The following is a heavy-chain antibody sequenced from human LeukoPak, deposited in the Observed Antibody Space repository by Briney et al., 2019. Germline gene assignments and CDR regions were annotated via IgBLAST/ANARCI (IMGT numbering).Heavy chain of an antibody. CDR1: GYTFTSYA. CDR2: ISTYNGDT. Sequence: ASVKVSCKASGYTFTSYAMNWVRQAPRQGLEWMGWISTYNGDTNYAQKLQGRVTMTTDTSTSTAYMELRGLRSDDTAVYYCAKDRTPDGYYNFDYWGQGTLVIVSS. V-gene: IGHV1-18*01. CDR3: AKDRTPDGYYNFDY. D-gene: IGHD5-18*01. J-gene: IGHJ4*02.